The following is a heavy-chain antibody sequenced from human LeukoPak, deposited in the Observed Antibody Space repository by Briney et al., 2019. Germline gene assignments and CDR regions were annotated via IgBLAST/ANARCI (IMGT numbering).Heavy chain of an antibody. Sequence: GGSLRLSCAASGFTFSNAWMSWVRQAPGKGLEWVGRIKSKTDGGTADYAAPVKGRFTISRDDSKNTLYLQMNSLKTEDTAVYYCTTDTEICSVDYWGQGTLVTVSS. CDR3: TTDTEICSVDY. CDR2: IKSKTDGGTA. D-gene: IGHD2-15*01. J-gene: IGHJ4*02. V-gene: IGHV3-15*01. CDR1: GFTFSNAW.